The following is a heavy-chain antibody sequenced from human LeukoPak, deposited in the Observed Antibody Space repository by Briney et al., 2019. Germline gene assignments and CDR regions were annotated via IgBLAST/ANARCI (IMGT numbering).Heavy chain of an antibody. CDR3: ARLDY. Sequence: PGGSLRLSCAASGFSFSRYWMSWVRQAPGKGLEWVANIKHDGSEKYYLDSVKGRFTISRDNAKNSLYLQMNSLRAEETAVYYCARLDYWGQGTLVTVSS. CDR2: IKHDGSEK. V-gene: IGHV3-7*01. CDR1: GFSFSRYW. J-gene: IGHJ4*02.